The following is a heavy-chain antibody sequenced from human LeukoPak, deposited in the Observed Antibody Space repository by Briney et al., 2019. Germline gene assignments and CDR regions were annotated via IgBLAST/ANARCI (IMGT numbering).Heavy chain of an antibody. D-gene: IGHD6-19*01. V-gene: IGHV4-4*07. Sequence: SETLSLTCTVSGGSISSYYWSWIRQPAGKGLEWIGRIYTSGSTNYNPSLKSRVTMSVDTSKNQFSLKLSSVTAADTAVYYCARHLYSSGWPSSGYYYGMDVWGQGTTVTVSS. CDR2: IYTSGST. J-gene: IGHJ6*02. CDR3: ARHLYSSGWPSSGYYYGMDV. CDR1: GGSISSYY.